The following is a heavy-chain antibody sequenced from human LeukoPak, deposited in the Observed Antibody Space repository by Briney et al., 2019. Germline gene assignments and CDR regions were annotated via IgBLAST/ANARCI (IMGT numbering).Heavy chain of an antibody. CDR3: ARGRQQLVLGYYYYYMDV. D-gene: IGHD6-13*01. V-gene: IGHV4-34*01. Sequence: PSETLSLTCAVYGGSFSGYYWSWIRQPPGKGLEWIGEINHSGSTNYNPSLKSRVTISVDTSKNQFSLKLSSVTAADTAVYYCARGRQQLVLGYYYYYMDVWGKGTTVTVSS. J-gene: IGHJ6*03. CDR2: INHSGST. CDR1: GGSFSGYY.